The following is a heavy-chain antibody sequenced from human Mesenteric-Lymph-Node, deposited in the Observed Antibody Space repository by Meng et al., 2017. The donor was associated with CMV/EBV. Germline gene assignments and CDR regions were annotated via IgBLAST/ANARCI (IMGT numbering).Heavy chain of an antibody. CDR1: GFTFSSFA. Sequence: GESLKISCAASGFTFSSFAMSWVRQAPGKGLEWVSVIYSGGTTYYADSVKGRFTISRDISKSTLYLQMSSLRAEDSAVYYCARGSDTYYFDYWGQGTLVTVSS. CDR3: ARGSDTYYFDY. J-gene: IGHJ4*02. CDR2: IYSGGTT. D-gene: IGHD2-2*02. V-gene: IGHV3-23*03.